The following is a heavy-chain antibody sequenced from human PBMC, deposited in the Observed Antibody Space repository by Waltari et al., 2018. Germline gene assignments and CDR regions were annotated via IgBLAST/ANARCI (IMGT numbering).Heavy chain of an antibody. D-gene: IGHD3-22*01. CDR2: ISSSSSYI. CDR3: ARYPTRSYDSSGYLKNDAFDI. CDR1: GFTFSSYS. J-gene: IGHJ3*02. V-gene: IGHV3-21*01. Sequence: EVQLVESGGGLVKPGGSLRLSCAASGFTFSSYSMNWVRQAPGKGLEWVSSISSSSSYIYYADSVKGRFTISRDNAKNSLYLQMNSLRAEDTAVYYCARYPTRSYDSSGYLKNDAFDIWGQGTMVIVSS.